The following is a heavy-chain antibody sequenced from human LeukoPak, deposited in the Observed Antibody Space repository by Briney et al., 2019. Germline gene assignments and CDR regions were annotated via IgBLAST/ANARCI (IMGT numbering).Heavy chain of an antibody. CDR2: FDPEDGET. J-gene: IGHJ3*02. V-gene: IGHV1-24*01. Sequence: ASVTVSCTVSGYTLTELSMHWVRQAPGKGLERMGGFDPEDGETIYAQRFQGRVTMTEDTSTDTAYMELSSLRSEDTAVYYCATTGITSSRDGYVGAFDIWGQGTMVTVSS. CDR1: GYTLTELS. D-gene: IGHD5-24*01. CDR3: ATTGITSSRDGYVGAFDI.